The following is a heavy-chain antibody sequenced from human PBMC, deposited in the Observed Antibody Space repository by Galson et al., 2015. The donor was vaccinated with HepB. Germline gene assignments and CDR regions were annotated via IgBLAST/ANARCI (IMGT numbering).Heavy chain of an antibody. J-gene: IGHJ4*02. V-gene: IGHV5-51*01. Sequence: QSGAEVKKPGESLKISCKGSGYPFTTYWIGWVRQMAGRGLEWVGTIYPADSDARYSPSSQGQVTISADKSISTAYLQWSSLKASDPAMYYCVRQYIGGWEVLDNWGRGTLVTVSS. CDR3: VRQYIGGWEVLDN. D-gene: IGHD1-26*01. CDR2: IYPADSDA. CDR1: GYPFTTYW.